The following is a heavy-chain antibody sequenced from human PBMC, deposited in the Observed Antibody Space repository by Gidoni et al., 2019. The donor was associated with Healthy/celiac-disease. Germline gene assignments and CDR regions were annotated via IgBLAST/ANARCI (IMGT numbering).Heavy chain of an antibody. Sequence: QVPLVASGGVVVQPGRSLVLSFAPSAFTFGSNGMHWVRQAPGKGLEWGAVISYDGSNKYYADSVKGRFTISRDNSKNTLYLQMNSLRAEDTAVYYCATTRYSYGYLWRDAFDIWGQGTMVTVSS. J-gene: IGHJ3*02. CDR3: ATTRYSYGYLWRDAFDI. CDR1: AFTFGSNG. CDR2: ISYDGSNK. V-gene: IGHV3-30*03. D-gene: IGHD5-18*01.